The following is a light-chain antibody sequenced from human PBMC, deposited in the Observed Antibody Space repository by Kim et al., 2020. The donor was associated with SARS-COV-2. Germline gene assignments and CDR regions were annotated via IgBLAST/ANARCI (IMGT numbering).Light chain of an antibody. V-gene: IGKV3-15*01. Sequence: EIVMTQSPATLSVSPGERATLSCRASQSVRSNLAWYQQKPGQAPRLLIYDASTRATGIPARFSGSGSGTEFTLTISSLQSEDFAVYYCQQYNNWPPDTFGQGTKLEI. J-gene: IGKJ2*01. CDR3: QQYNNWPPDT. CDR1: QSVRSN. CDR2: DAS.